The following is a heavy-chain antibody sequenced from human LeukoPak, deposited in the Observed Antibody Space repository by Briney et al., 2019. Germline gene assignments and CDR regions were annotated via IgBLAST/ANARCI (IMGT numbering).Heavy chain of an antibody. V-gene: IGHV3-7*01. CDR1: GFSFSDFW. Sequence: GGSLRLSCAASGFSFSDFWMTWVRQAPGKGLEWVANINQDASDIQYVDSLKGRFTTSRDNAKNSLYLQMNSLRAEDTAVYYCARDVFYYGSGSADYWGQGTLVTVSS. D-gene: IGHD3-10*01. CDR2: INQDASDI. CDR3: ARDVFYYGSGSADY. J-gene: IGHJ4*02.